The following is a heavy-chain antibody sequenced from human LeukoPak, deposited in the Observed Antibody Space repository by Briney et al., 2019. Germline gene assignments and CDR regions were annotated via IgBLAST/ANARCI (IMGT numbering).Heavy chain of an antibody. D-gene: IGHD3-9*01. J-gene: IGHJ4*02. V-gene: IGHV3-23*01. Sequence: GASLRLSCAASGFTFSNYAMSWVRQAPGKGLEWVSAICGRDGGTYYADSVKGRFTFSRDDPKNTLYLQMNTLRAEDTAVYYCAKWGDYDILTGYYDSDYWGQGTLVTVSS. CDR3: AKWGDYDILTGYYDSDY. CDR1: GFTFSNYA. CDR2: ICGRDGGT.